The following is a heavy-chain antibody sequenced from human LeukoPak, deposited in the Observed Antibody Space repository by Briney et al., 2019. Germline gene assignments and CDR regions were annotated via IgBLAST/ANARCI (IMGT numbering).Heavy chain of an antibody. CDR1: GVSISSGGYS. V-gene: IGHV4-30-2*01. CDR3: ARDYYGMDV. Sequence: IPSQTLSLTCAVSGVSISSGGYSWSWIRQPPGKGLEWIGYIYHSGSTYYNPSLKSRVTISVDRSKNQFSLKLSSVTAADTAVYYCARDYYGMDVWGKGTTVTVSS. CDR2: IYHSGST. J-gene: IGHJ6*04.